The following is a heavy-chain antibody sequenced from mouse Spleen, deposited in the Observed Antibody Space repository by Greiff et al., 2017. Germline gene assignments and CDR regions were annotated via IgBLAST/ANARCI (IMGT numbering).Heavy chain of an antibody. D-gene: IGHD3-1*01. CDR2: ILPGSGST. CDR1: GYTFSSYW. CDR3: ARGELGRYAMDY. J-gene: IGHJ4*01. V-gene: IGHV1-9*01. Sequence: VQGVESGAELMKPGASVKISCKATGYTFSSYWIEWVKQRPGHGLEWIGEILPGSGSTNYNEKFKGKATFTADTSSNTAYMQLSSLTSEDSAVYYCARGELGRYAMDYWGQGTAVTVSS.